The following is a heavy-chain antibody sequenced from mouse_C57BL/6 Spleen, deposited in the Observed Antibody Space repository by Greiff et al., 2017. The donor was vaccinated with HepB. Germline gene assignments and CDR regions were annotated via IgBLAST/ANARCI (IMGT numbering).Heavy chain of an antibody. V-gene: IGHV1-82*01. D-gene: IGHD4-1*01. CDR1: GYAFSSSW. J-gene: IGHJ1*03. CDR2: IYPGDGDT. CDR3: ARFWDGYFDV. Sequence: VQLQQSGPELVKPGASVKISCKASGYAFSSSWMNWVKQRPGKGLEWIGRIYPGDGDTNYNGKFKGKATLTADKSSSTAYMQLSSLTYEDSAVYFCARFWDGYFDVWGTGTTVTVSS.